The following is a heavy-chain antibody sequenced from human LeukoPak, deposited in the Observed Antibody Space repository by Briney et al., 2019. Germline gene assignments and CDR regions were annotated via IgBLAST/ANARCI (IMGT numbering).Heavy chain of an antibody. D-gene: IGHD3-10*01. CDR2: IYGSGSA. Sequence: GGSLRLSCAASGFTVSSSYMSWVRQAPGKGLEWVSVIYGSGSAYYADSVKGRFTISRDNSKNTLYLQMNSLRAEDTAVYYCARDRYGSGSYYHDYWGQGTLVTVSS. CDR1: GFTVSSSY. J-gene: IGHJ4*02. CDR3: ARDRYGSGSYYHDY. V-gene: IGHV3-53*01.